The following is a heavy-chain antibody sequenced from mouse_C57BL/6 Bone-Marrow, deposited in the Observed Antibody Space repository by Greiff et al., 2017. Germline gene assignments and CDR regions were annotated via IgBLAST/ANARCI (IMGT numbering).Heavy chain of an antibody. CDR3: ARTVRSYGGGFAY. Sequence: VQVVESGPGLVQPSQSLSITCTVSGFSLTSYGVHWVRQSPGKGLEWLGVIWSGGSTDYNAAFISRLSISKDNSKSQVFFKMNSLQADDTAIYYCARTVRSYGGGFAYWGQGTLVTVSA. V-gene: IGHV2-2*01. J-gene: IGHJ3*01. CDR1: GFSLTSYG. CDR2: IWSGGST. D-gene: IGHD1-1*01.